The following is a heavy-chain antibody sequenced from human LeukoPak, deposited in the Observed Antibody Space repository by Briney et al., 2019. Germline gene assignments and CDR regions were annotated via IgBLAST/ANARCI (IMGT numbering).Heavy chain of an antibody. CDR3: ARVFHPINGYGSGSYSFPGSLDP. D-gene: IGHD3-10*01. CDR2: INPNSGGT. CDR1: GYTFTGYY. J-gene: IGHJ5*02. Sequence: GASVKVSCKASGYTFTGYYMHWVRQAPGQGLEWMGWINPNSGGTNYAQKFQGRVTMTRYTSISTAYMELSRLRSDDTAVYYCARVFHPINGYGSGSYSFPGSLDPWGQGTLVTVSS. V-gene: IGHV1-2*02.